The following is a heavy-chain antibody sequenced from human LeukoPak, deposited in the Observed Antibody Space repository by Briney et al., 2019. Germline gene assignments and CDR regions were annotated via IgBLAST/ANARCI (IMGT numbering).Heavy chain of an antibody. D-gene: IGHD1-26*01. V-gene: IGHV4-39*01. CDR3: ARQTSRGEWELLGGAFDI. J-gene: IGHJ3*02. CDR2: LYYGGNS. Sequence: SETLSLTCTVSGGSISSSNSYRGWIRQPPGKGLEWIGSLYYGGNSYYNPSLKSRVTISVDTSKNRFSLKLNSVTAADTAVYYCARQTSRGEWELLGGAFDIWGQGTMVTVSS. CDR1: GGSISSSNSY.